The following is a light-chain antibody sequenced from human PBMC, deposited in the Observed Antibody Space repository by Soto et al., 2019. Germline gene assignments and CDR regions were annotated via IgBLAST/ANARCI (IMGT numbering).Light chain of an antibody. J-gene: IGLJ1*01. CDR3: SSFTSSATYV. Sequence: QSALTQPASVSGSPGQSITISCTGTSSDVGAYNYVSWYQQHPGKAPKVMICGVSNRPSGVSDRFSGSKSGNTASLTISGLQAEDGADYYCSSFTSSATYVFGTGTKLTVL. CDR1: SSDVGAYNY. V-gene: IGLV2-14*01. CDR2: GVS.